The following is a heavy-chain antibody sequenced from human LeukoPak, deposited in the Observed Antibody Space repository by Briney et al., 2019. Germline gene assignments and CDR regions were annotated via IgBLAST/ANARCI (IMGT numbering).Heavy chain of an antibody. D-gene: IGHD3-16*01. CDR1: GGSFSGYY. CDR2: INHSGST. CDR3: ARTKGGYYFDY. V-gene: IGHV4-34*09. Sequence: SETLSLTCAVYGGSFSGYYWSWIRQPPGKGLEWIGEINHSGSTYYNPSLKSRVTISVDTSKNQFSLKLSSVTAADTAVYYCARTKGGYYFDYWGQGTLVTVSS. J-gene: IGHJ4*02.